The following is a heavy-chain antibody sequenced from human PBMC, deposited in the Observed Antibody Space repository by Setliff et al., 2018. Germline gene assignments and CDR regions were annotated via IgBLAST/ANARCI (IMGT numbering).Heavy chain of an antibody. Sequence: GSLRLSCAASGFTFSTYGLNWVRQAPGKGLEWVSSISSSSSYIYYADSVKGRFTISRDNAKNSLYLQMNSLRAEDTAVYYCARSYSSSWYGFFQHWGQGTLVTVSS. D-gene: IGHD6-13*01. CDR2: ISSSSSYI. V-gene: IGHV3-21*01. J-gene: IGHJ1*01. CDR3: ARSYSSSWYGFFQH. CDR1: GFTFSTYG.